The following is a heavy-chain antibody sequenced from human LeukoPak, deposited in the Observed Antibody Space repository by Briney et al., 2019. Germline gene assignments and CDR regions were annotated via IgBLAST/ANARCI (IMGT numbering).Heavy chain of an antibody. D-gene: IGHD6-13*01. V-gene: IGHV3-30*04. CDR1: GFTFSSYA. CDR2: ISSDGSNK. CDR3: ARDRLVAAADYGMDV. J-gene: IGHJ6*02. Sequence: GRSLRLSCAASGFTFSSYAMHWVRQAPGKGLEWVAVISSDGSNKYYADSVKGRFTISRDNSKNTLYLQMNSLRAEDTAVYYCARDRLVAAADYGMDVWGQGTTVTVSS.